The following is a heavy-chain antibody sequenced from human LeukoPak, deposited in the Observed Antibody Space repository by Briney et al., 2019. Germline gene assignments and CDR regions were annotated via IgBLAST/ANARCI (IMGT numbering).Heavy chain of an antibody. D-gene: IGHD6-19*01. Sequence: SETLSLTCTVSGGSISSYYWSWIRQPPGKGLEWIGYIYYSGSTNYNPSLKSRVTISVDTSKNQFSLKLSSVTAADTAVYYCAGQIGIAVAVAFDIWGQGTMVTVSS. CDR1: GGSISSYY. J-gene: IGHJ3*02. V-gene: IGHV4-59*08. CDR2: IYYSGST. CDR3: AGQIGIAVAVAFDI.